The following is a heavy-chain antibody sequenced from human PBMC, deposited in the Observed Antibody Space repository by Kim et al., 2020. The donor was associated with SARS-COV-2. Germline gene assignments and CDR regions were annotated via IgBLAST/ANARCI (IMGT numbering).Heavy chain of an antibody. V-gene: IGHV4-34*01. CDR2: VDHSGNT. CDR1: GGSFSGYH. CDR3: ARRHSSLDLDV. Sequence: SETLSLTCAVYGGSFSGYHWSWIRQSPGRGLEWIGEVDHSGNTDYNPSLKSRLTMSVDTSKNQFSLKVNPVTAADTGVYYCARRHSSLDLDVWAKGTTVT. J-gene: IGHJ6*03. D-gene: IGHD6-6*01.